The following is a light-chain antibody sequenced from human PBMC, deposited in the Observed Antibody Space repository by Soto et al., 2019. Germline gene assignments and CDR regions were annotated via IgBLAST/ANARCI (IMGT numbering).Light chain of an antibody. CDR1: QTVYNGF. CDR2: GAS. Sequence: ENVLTQSPGTLSLSPGERATLSCRASQTVYNGFLAWYQQKPGQAPRLLIYGASTRATGIPARFSGSGSGTEFTLTISSLQSEDFAVYYCQQYHNWPPITFGQGTRLEI. V-gene: IGKV3-15*01. J-gene: IGKJ5*01. CDR3: QQYHNWPPIT.